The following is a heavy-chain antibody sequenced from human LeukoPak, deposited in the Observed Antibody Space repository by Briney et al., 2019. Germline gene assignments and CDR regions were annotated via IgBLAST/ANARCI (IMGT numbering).Heavy chain of an antibody. Sequence: PGGSLRLSCAASGFTSSSYSMNWVRQAPGKGLEWVSSISSSSSYIYYADSVKGRFTISRDNAKNSLYLQMNSLRAEDTAVYYCARDLGRYYDSSGYRPFDYWGQGTLVTVSS. V-gene: IGHV3-21*01. CDR3: ARDLGRYYDSSGYRPFDY. CDR1: GFTSSSYS. D-gene: IGHD3-22*01. CDR2: ISSSSSYI. J-gene: IGHJ4*02.